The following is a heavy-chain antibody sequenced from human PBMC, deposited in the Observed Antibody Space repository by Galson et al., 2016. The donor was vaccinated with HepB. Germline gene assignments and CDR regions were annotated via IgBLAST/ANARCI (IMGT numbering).Heavy chain of an antibody. J-gene: IGHJ5*02. D-gene: IGHD3-10*01. CDR2: ISGSGGNT. CDR1: GFTLSSYA. CDR3: AKGKGMGFDL. Sequence: SLRLSCAASGFTLSSYAMSWVRQAPGKGLESVSVISGSGGNTYYADSVKGRFTISRDSSKNTLYLQMNSLRVEDTAVYYCAKGKGMGFDLRGQGTLVTVSS. V-gene: IGHV3-23*01.